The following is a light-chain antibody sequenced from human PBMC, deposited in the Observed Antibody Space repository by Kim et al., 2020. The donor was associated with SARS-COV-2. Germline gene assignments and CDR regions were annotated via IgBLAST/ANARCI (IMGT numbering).Light chain of an antibody. Sequence: GKTVTNSSTRSSGSIASNYVQWYQQRPSSAPTTVIYEDNQRPSGVPDRFSGSIDSSSNSASLTISGLKTEDEADYYCQSYDSSNWVFGGGTQLTAL. CDR3: QSYDSSNWV. CDR2: EDN. V-gene: IGLV6-57*03. CDR1: SGSIASNY. J-gene: IGLJ3*02.